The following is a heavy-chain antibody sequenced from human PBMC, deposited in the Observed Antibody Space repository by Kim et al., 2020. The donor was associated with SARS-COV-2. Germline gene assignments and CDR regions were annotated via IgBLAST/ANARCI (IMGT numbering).Heavy chain of an antibody. CDR3: ARLPHDSSGYVDC. D-gene: IGHD3-22*01. CDR1: GGSISSSFNY. J-gene: IGHJ4*02. V-gene: IGHV4-39*01. Sequence: SETLSLTCTVSGGSISSSFNYWGWIRQPPGKGLEWIGSVYHSGSTYASPTLKSRVTVSVDTSKNQFSLKVTSVTAADAAVYFCARLPHDSSGYVDCWGQGTLVTVSS. CDR2: VYHSGST.